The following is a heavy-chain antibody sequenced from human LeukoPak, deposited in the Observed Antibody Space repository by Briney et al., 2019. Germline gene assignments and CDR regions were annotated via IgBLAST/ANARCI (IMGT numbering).Heavy chain of an antibody. CDR2: IYPGDSDT. Sequence: GEPLKISCRGSGYSFTTYWIGCVRQMPGKGLEWMGIIYPGDSDTRYSPSFQGQVTISADKPISTAYLQWSSLKASDTAIYYCARQTCSSTNSGIDYWGQGTLVTVSS. V-gene: IGHV5-51*04. J-gene: IGHJ4*02. CDR1: GYSFTTYW. CDR3: ARQTCSSTNSGIDY. D-gene: IGHD2-2*01.